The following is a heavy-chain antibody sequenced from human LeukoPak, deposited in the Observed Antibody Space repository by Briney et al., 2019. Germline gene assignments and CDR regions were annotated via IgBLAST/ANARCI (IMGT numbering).Heavy chain of an antibody. J-gene: IGHJ4*02. Sequence: GGSLRLSCAASGFTFSDYYMSWIRQAPGKGLEWVSYISSSSSYTNYADSAKGRFTISRDNAKNSLYLQMNSLRAEDTAVYYCARGSRVWFGELLFDYWGQGTLVTVSS. D-gene: IGHD3-10*01. CDR2: ISSSSSYT. V-gene: IGHV3-11*06. CDR3: ARGSRVWFGELLFDY. CDR1: GFTFSDYY.